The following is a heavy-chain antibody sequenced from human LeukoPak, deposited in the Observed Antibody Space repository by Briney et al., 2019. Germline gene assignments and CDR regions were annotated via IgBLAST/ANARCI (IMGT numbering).Heavy chain of an antibody. CDR3: ARRAYYESSGSYDC. Sequence: GESLKISCKGSGYSFNSYWIGWVRQMPGKGLEWMGIIYPGDSNTRYSPSFQGQVTISADKSISTAYLQWNSLKAPDTAMYYCARRAYYESSGSYDCWGQGTLVTVAS. CDR2: IYPGDSNT. CDR1: GYSFNSYW. V-gene: IGHV5-51*01. D-gene: IGHD3-22*01. J-gene: IGHJ4*02.